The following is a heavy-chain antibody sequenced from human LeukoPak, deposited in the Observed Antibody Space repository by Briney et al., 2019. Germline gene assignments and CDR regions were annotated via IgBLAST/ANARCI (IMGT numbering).Heavy chain of an antibody. Sequence: GGSLRLSCAASGFTFDDYAMHWVRQAPGKGLEWVSLISGDGGSTYYADSVKGRFTISRDNSKNSLYLQMNSLRAEDTAVYYCAISYQLPVGYYYYYYMDVWGKGTTVTVSS. V-gene: IGHV3-43*02. CDR3: AISYQLPVGYYYYYYMDV. J-gene: IGHJ6*03. CDR2: ISGDGGST. CDR1: GFTFDDYA. D-gene: IGHD2-2*01.